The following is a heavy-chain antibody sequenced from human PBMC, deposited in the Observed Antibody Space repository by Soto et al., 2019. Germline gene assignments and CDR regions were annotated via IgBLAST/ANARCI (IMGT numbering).Heavy chain of an antibody. CDR1: GFTFSSYD. D-gene: IGHD3-10*01. Sequence: VQLVESGGGLVQPGGSLRLSCAASGFTFSSYDMHWVRQATGKGLEWVSAIGTAGDTYYPGSVKGRFTISRENAKNSLYLQMNSLRAGDTAVYYCARDTGDSGSGAFDIWGQGTMVTVSS. CDR2: IGTAGDT. J-gene: IGHJ3*02. CDR3: ARDTGDSGSGAFDI. V-gene: IGHV3-13*01.